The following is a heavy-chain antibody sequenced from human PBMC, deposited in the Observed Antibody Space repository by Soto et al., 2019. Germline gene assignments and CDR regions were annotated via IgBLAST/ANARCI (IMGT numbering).Heavy chain of an antibody. Sequence: ETLSLTCSVSGGSVSNRTYYWSWIRQPPGKGLECLGSIVNTGNTNYNPSLKNRVTISVDSSKNQFSLQMTSVTAADTVVYYCAKNLPRTGRFDYWGQGTLVTVSS. J-gene: IGHJ4*02. CDR1: GGSVSNRTYY. CDR3: AKNLPRTGRFDY. V-gene: IGHV4-61*01. CDR2: IVNTGNT.